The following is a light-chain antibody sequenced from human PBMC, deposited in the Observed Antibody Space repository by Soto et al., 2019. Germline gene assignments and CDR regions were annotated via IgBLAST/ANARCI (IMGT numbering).Light chain of an antibody. V-gene: IGLV2-14*01. CDR3: SSYTTSRTLV. CDR2: EVS. Sequence: QSVLTQPPSASGSPGQSVTISCTGTSSDVGAYDYVSWYQQNPGKAPKLMIYEVSSRPSGVSNRFSGSKSGNTASLTISGLQAEDEADYYCSSYTTSRTLVFGGGTKVTVL. CDR1: SSDVGAYDY. J-gene: IGLJ3*02.